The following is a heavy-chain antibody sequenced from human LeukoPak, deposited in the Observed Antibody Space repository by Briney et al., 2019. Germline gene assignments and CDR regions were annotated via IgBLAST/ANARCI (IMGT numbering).Heavy chain of an antibody. V-gene: IGHV4-34*01. CDR2: INHSGST. J-gene: IGHJ4*02. Sequence: PSETLPLTCAVYGGSFSGYYWSWIRQPPGKGLEWIGEINHSGSTNYNPSLKSRVTISVDTSKNQFSLKLSSVTAADTAVYYCARGFRRGYSYDRRGCYFDYWGQGTLATVSS. CDR1: GGSFSGYY. CDR3: ARGFRRGYSYDRRGCYFDY. D-gene: IGHD5-18*01.